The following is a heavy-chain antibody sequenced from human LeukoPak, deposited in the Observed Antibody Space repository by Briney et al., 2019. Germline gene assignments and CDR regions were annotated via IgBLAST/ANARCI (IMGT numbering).Heavy chain of an antibody. D-gene: IGHD3-22*01. CDR3: VRMFYYDYNGDYNRHFDY. J-gene: IGHJ4*02. CDR1: GFTFSSYW. CDR2: INGDGSRI. Sequence: GGSLRLSFAASGFTFSSYWRHWVRQAPGKGLVWVSRINGDGSRISYADSVKGRFTISRDNAKNTLYLQMNGLRAEDAAMYYCVRMFYYDYNGDYNRHFDYWGQGALVTVSS. V-gene: IGHV3-74*01.